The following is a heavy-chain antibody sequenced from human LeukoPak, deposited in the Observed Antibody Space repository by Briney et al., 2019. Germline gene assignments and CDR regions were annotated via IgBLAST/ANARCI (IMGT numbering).Heavy chain of an antibody. CDR1: GFTFSSYG. Sequence: PGGSLRLSCAASGFTFSSYGMHWVRQAPGKGLEWVAVIWYDGSNKYYADSVKGRFTISRDNSKNTLYLQMNSLRAEDTAVCYCASGSDYNDIDFDNWGQGTLVTVSS. CDR2: IWYDGSNK. CDR3: ASGSDYNDIDFDN. J-gene: IGHJ4*02. V-gene: IGHV3-33*08. D-gene: IGHD3-10*01.